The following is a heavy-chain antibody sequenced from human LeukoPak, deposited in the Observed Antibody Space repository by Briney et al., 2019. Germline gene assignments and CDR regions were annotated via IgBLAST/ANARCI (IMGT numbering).Heavy chain of an antibody. J-gene: IGHJ3*01. D-gene: IGHD1-26*01. CDR1: GFTFSSYD. CDR3: ATYGS. Sequence: HTGGSLRLSFAASGFTFSSYDMSWVRQAPGKGLEWVSAISGSGGSTYYADSVKGRFTVSRDSSKNTLSLQMNSLRAEDTAVYYCATYGSWGQGTMVTVSS. CDR2: ISGSGGST. V-gene: IGHV3-23*01.